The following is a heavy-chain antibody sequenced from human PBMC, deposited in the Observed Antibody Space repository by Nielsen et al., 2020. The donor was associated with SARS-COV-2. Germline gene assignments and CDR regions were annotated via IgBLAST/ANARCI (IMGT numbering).Heavy chain of an antibody. Sequence: SETLSLTCTVSGGSISSYCWSWIRQPPGKGLEWIGYIYYSGSTNYNPSLKSRVTISVDTSKNQFSLKLSSVTAADTAVYYCARSIAARHYYYYYMDVWGKGTTVTVSS. J-gene: IGHJ6*03. CDR2: IYYSGST. V-gene: IGHV4-59*01. CDR1: GGSISSYC. D-gene: IGHD6-6*01. CDR3: ARSIAARHYYYYYMDV.